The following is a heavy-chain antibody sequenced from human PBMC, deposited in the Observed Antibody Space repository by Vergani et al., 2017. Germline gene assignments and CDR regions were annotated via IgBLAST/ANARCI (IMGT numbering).Heavy chain of an antibody. Sequence: QVQLVESGGGVVQPGRSLRLSCAASGFTFSSYGMHWVRQAPGKGLEWVAVIWYDGSNKYYADSVKGRFTISRDNSKNTLYLQMNSLRAADTAVYYCARARGDYGDLYFDYWGQGTLVTVSS. D-gene: IGHD4-17*01. CDR1: GFTFSSYG. CDR2: IWYDGSNK. CDR3: ARARGDYGDLYFDY. V-gene: IGHV3-33*01. J-gene: IGHJ4*02.